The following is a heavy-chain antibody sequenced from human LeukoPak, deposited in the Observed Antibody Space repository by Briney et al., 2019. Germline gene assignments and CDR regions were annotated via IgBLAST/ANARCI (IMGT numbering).Heavy chain of an antibody. CDR2: IYYSGST. D-gene: IGHD4/OR15-4a*01. CDR3: ARDREYGPLHGMDV. Sequence: PSETLSLTCTVSGGSISSGDYYWSWIRQPPGKGLEWIGYIYYSGSTYYNPSLKSRVTISVDTSKNQFSLKLSSVTAADTAVYYCARDREYGPLHGMDVWGQGTTVTVSS. V-gene: IGHV4-30-4*02. CDR1: GGSISSGDYY. J-gene: IGHJ6*02.